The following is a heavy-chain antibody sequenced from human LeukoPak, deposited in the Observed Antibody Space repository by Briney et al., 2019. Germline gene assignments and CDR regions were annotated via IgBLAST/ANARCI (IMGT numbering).Heavy chain of an antibody. CDR2: ISYDGSNK. CDR1: GFTFSSYA. V-gene: IGHV3-30*04. D-gene: IGHD3-22*01. J-gene: IGHJ3*02. Sequence: GGSLRLSCAASGFTFSSYAMHWVRQAPGRGLEWVAVISYDGSNKYYADSVKGRFTISRDNSKNTLYLQMNSLRAEDTAVYYRARHYDSSGYYWGYDAFDIWGQGTMVTVSS. CDR3: ARHYDSSGYYWGYDAFDI.